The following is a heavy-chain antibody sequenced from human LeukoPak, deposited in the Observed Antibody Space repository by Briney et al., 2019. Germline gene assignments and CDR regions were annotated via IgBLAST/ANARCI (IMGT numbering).Heavy chain of an antibody. J-gene: IGHJ4*02. V-gene: IGHV3-30*03. Sequence: GSLRLSCAASGFSLSSYWMTWVRQAPGKGLEWVAVISYNARHEYYRDSVKGRFSISRDNSKNTVSLQMDSLTIEDTAVYYCVRGGSPPTSTWSLDEWGQGTLVSVSS. CDR1: GFSLSSYW. CDR2: ISYNARHE. CDR3: VRGGSPPTSTWSLDE. D-gene: IGHD2-2*01.